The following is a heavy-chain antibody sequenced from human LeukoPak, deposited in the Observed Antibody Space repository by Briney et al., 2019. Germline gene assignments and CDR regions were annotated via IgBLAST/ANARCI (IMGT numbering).Heavy chain of an antibody. J-gene: IGHJ4*02. D-gene: IGHD3-10*01. Sequence: GGSLRLSCAASGFTFSSYAMSWVRQAPGKGLEWVSAISGSGGSPYYADSVEGRFTISRDNSKNTLYLQMHSLRAEDTAVYYCAKANYGSGSYWLFDYWGQGTLVTVSS. CDR3: AKANYGSGSYWLFDY. CDR1: GFTFSSYA. V-gene: IGHV3-23*01. CDR2: ISGSGGSP.